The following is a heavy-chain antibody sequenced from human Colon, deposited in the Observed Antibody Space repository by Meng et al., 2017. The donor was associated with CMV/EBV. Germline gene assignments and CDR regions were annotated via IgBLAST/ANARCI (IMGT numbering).Heavy chain of an antibody. CDR3: ARGSLYCSSTSCYTAYYYYGMDV. Sequence: SVKVSCKASGYTFIAYYIHWVRQAPGQGLEWMGGIIPIFGTANYAQKFQGRVTITTDESTSTAYMELSSLRSEDTAVYYCARGSLYCSSTSCYTAYYYYGMDVWGQGTTVTVSS. CDR2: IIPIFGTA. CDR1: GYTFIAYY. D-gene: IGHD2-2*02. V-gene: IGHV1-69*05. J-gene: IGHJ6*02.